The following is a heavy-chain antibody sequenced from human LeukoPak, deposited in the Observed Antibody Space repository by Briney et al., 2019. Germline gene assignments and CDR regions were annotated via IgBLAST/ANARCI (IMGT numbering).Heavy chain of an antibody. CDR3: AKASWVSSTDAVR. Sequence: SGGSLRLSCAASGLSFSSFAMSWVRQGPARGLEWVSSIRGHGETFYADSVKGRFTLSSDSSRNTVYFQLNNLRVEDTAIYYCAKASWVSSTDAVRWGQGTLVTVSS. V-gene: IGHV3-23*01. J-gene: IGHJ4*02. CDR1: GLSFSSFA. CDR2: IRGHGET. D-gene: IGHD3-16*01.